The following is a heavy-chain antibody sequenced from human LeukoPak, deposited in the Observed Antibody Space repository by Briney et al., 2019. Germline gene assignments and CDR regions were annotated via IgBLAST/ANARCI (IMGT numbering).Heavy chain of an antibody. V-gene: IGHV5-51*01. J-gene: IGHJ4*02. Sequence: RRGESLKISCKGSGYSFTSYWIGWVRQTPEKGLEWMGIIYPGDSDTRYSPSFQGQVTIPADKSISTAYLQWSSLKASDTAMYYCARLPFVGDIVVVPAAQGYFDYWGQGTLVTVSS. CDR1: GYSFTSYW. D-gene: IGHD2-2*01. CDR3: ARLPFVGDIVVVPAAQGYFDY. CDR2: IYPGDSDT.